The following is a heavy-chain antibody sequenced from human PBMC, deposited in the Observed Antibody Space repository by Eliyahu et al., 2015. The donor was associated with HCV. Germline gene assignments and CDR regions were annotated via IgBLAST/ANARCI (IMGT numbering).Heavy chain of an antibody. J-gene: IGHJ4*02. D-gene: IGHD7-27*01. CDR2: IRNKADNYVT. CDR1: GLTVSGPA. CDR3: AQNWGMYYFDY. V-gene: IGHV3-73*02. Sequence: EVQLVESGGGLVXXGGSLKLSXAPXGLTVSGPAVXWVRQAPGKGLEWVGRIRNKADNYVTAYAASVEDRFTISRDDSRNTAYLQMNSLKTEDTAVYFCAQNWGMYYFDYWGQGTLVTVSS.